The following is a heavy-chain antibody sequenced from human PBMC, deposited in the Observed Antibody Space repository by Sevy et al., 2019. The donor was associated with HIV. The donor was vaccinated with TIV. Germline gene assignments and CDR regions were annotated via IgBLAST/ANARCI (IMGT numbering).Heavy chain of an antibody. CDR2: IYTSGST. CDR1: GGSISSYY. Sequence: SDTLSLTCTVSGGSISSYYWSWIRQPAGKGLEWIGRIYTSGSTNYNPSLKSRVTMSVDTSKNQVSLKLSSVTAADTAVYYCTRYCSSTSDCYYGMDVWGQGTTVTVSS. D-gene: IGHD2-2*01. CDR3: TRYCSSTSDCYYGMDV. V-gene: IGHV4-4*07. J-gene: IGHJ6*02.